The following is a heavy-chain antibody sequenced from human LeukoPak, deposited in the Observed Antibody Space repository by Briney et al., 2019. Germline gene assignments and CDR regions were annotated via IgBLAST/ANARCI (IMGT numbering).Heavy chain of an antibody. Sequence: PSETLSLTCAVSGGSISSSNWWSWVRQPPGKGLEWIGEICHSGSTNYNPSLKSRVTISVEKSKNQFSLKLSSVTAADTAVYYCARDWPPQYCSGGSCYARFGFAFDIWGQGTMVTVSS. CDR2: ICHSGST. V-gene: IGHV4-4*02. D-gene: IGHD2-15*01. J-gene: IGHJ3*02. CDR1: GGSISSSNW. CDR3: ARDWPPQYCSGGSCYARFGFAFDI.